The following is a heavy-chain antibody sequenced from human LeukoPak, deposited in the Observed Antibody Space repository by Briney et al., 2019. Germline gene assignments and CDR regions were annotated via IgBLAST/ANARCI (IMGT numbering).Heavy chain of an antibody. CDR3: AKRSDSGNYCIDS. CDR2: IRYDGSNK. V-gene: IGHV3-30*02. J-gene: IGHJ4*02. D-gene: IGHD1-26*01. Sequence: GGSLRLSCAASGFTFSSYGMHWVRQAPGKGLEWVAFIRYDGSNKYYADSVKGRFTISRDNSKNTLYLQMNSLRVEDTAVYYCAKRSDSGNYCIDSWGQGTLVTVSS. CDR1: GFTFSSYG.